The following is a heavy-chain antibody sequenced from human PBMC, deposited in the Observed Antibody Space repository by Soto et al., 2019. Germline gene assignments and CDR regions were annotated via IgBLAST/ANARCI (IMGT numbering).Heavy chain of an antibody. CDR3: AHRVLRTVFGLVTTTAIYFDF. CDR1: GFSLTTSGVG. V-gene: IGHV2-5*02. CDR2: SYWDADK. Sequence: QITLNESGPTVVRPTETLTLTCRFSGFSLTTSGVGVGWIRQSPGKAPEWLALSYWDADKRYSASLKSRLTITKATSKNPVVRTVSDLDPTDTATYYCAHRVLRTVFGLVTTTAIYFDFWGQGTPVAVSS. D-gene: IGHD3-3*01. J-gene: IGHJ4*02.